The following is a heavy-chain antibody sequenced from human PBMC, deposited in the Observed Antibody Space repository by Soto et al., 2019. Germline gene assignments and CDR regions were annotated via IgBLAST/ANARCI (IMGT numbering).Heavy chain of an antibody. V-gene: IGHV4-31*03. J-gene: IGHJ6*02. D-gene: IGHD1-1*01. CDR3: ARGPRQLGGSYYYGMDV. Sequence: PSETLSLTCIVSGGSISSGGFYWTWVRQLPGKGLEWIGFFYDGGSAHYSASLKSRLTISVDRSNNQFSLRLTSVTAADTAVYYCARGPRQLGGSYYYGMDVWGQGTAVTVSS. CDR2: FYDGGSA. CDR1: GGSISSGGFY.